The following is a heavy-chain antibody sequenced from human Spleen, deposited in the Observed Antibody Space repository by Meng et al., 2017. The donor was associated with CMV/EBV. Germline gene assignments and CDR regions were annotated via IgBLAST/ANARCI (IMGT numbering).Heavy chain of an antibody. CDR2: INPSGGST. CDR3: ARSVRLGDDSSYYGMDV. J-gene: IGHJ6*02. V-gene: IGHV1-46*01. Sequence: ASVKVSCKASGGTFSSYAISWVRQAPGQGLEWMGIINPSGGSTSYAQKFQGRVTMTRDTSTSTVYMELSSLRSEDTAVYYCARSVRLGDDSSYYGMDVWGQGTTVTVSS. CDR1: GGTFSSYA. D-gene: IGHD2-21*02.